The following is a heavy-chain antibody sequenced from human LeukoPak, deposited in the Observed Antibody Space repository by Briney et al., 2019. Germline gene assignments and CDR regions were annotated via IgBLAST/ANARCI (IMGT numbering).Heavy chain of an antibody. V-gene: IGHV3-48*04. J-gene: IGHJ5*02. D-gene: IGHD3-22*01. Sequence: PGGSLRLSCVASGFAFNIYSMNWVRQAPGKGLEWVSYIKYDSSTIYYADSVKGRFTISRDNAKHSLHLQMNSLRAEDTAVYYCARDSPPDDSSGYYPNCFDPWGQGTLVTVSS. CDR3: ARDSPPDDSSGYYPNCFDP. CDR1: GFAFNIYS. CDR2: IKYDSSTI.